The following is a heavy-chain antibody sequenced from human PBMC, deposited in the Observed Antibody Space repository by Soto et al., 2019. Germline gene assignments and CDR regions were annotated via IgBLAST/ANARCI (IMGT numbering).Heavy chain of an antibody. Sequence: EVQLVESGGGLVQSGRSLRLSCAASGFTFDDYAMHWVRQAPGKGLEWVSSISWNSGSIAYADSVKGRFTISSDNAKNSLFLQMSSLSAEDTAVYYCAKALDYDSSGYYYFDYWGQGTLVTVSS. V-gene: IGHV3-9*01. J-gene: IGHJ4*02. CDR2: ISWNSGSI. D-gene: IGHD3-22*01. CDR3: AKALDYDSSGYYYFDY. CDR1: GFTFDDYA.